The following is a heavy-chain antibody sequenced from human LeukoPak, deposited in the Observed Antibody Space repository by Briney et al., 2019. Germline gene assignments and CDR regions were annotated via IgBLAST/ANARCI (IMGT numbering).Heavy chain of an antibody. D-gene: IGHD5-18*01. CDR2: IHSDGSVT. CDR3: ASGRQRWQGDYFDC. V-gene: IGHV3-74*01. CDR1: GFTFRNYW. Sequence: PGWSPRLSCAASGFTFRNYWMHWVRQAPGKGLEWVSRIHSDGSVTNYADSVKGRFTISRDNAKNTLYLQMNSLRADDTAFYYCASGRQRWQGDYFDCWGQGTLVTVSS. J-gene: IGHJ4*02.